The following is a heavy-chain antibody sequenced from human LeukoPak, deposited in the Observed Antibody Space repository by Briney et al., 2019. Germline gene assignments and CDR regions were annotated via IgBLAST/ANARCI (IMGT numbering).Heavy chain of an antibody. V-gene: IGHV3-23*01. J-gene: IGHJ4*02. CDR2: ISGSGGST. D-gene: IGHD3-9*01. Sequence: GGSLRLSCAASGFTFSSYAMSWVRQAPGKGLEWVSAISGSGGSTYYADSVKGRFTISRDNAKNSLYLQMNSLRAEDTAVYYCARGGRSTYFDWSPDYWGQGTLVTVSS. CDR1: GFTFSSYA. CDR3: ARGGRSTYFDWSPDY.